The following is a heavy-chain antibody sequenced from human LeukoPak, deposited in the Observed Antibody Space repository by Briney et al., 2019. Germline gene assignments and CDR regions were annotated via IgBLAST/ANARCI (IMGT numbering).Heavy chain of an antibody. D-gene: IGHD1-26*01. Sequence: GGSLRLSCAASGFTFSSYAMSWVRQAPGKGLEWVSAIIGSGGSTYYADSVKGRFTISRDNSKNTLYLQMNSLRAEDTAVYYCAKDLLGATPLLEGEYWGQGTLVTVSS. CDR1: GFTFSSYA. CDR3: AKDLLGATPLLEGEY. V-gene: IGHV3-23*01. J-gene: IGHJ4*02. CDR2: IIGSGGST.